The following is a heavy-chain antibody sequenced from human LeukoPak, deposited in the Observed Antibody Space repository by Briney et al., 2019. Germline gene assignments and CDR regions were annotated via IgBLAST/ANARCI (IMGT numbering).Heavy chain of an antibody. CDR3: ARDKREIQLWSGAAFDI. Sequence: SQTLSLTCTVSGGSISSGGYYWSWIRQHPGKGLEWIGYVYYSGSTYYNPSLKSRVTMSVDTSKNQFSLKLSSVTAADTAVYYCARDKREIQLWSGAAFDIWGQGTMVTVSS. CDR1: GGSISSGGYY. V-gene: IGHV4-31*03. D-gene: IGHD5-18*01. J-gene: IGHJ3*02. CDR2: VYYSGST.